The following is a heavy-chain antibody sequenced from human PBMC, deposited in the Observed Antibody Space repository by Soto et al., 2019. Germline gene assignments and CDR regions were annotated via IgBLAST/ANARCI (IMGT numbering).Heavy chain of an antibody. CDR2: IYHSGST. J-gene: IGHJ5*02. V-gene: IGHV4-4*02. Sequence: SETLSLTCAVSGGSMSSSNWWSWVRQPPGKGLEWIGEIYHSGSTNYNPSLKSRVTISVDKSKNQFSLKLSSVTAADTAVYYCATYGSGSYHANWFDPWGQGTLVTV. CDR3: ATYGSGSYHANWFDP. D-gene: IGHD3-10*01. CDR1: GGSMSSSNW.